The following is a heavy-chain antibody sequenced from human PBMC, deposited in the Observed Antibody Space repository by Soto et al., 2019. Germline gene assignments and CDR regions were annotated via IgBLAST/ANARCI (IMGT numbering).Heavy chain of an antibody. CDR3: ARLADY. V-gene: IGHV4-59*08. Sequence: LSETLSLTCTVSGGSISSYYWSWIRQPPGKGLEWIGYIYYSGSTNYNPSLKSRVTISVDTSKNQFSLKLSSVTAADTAVYYCARLADYWGQGTLVTVSS. J-gene: IGHJ4*02. CDR2: IYYSGST. CDR1: GGSISSYY.